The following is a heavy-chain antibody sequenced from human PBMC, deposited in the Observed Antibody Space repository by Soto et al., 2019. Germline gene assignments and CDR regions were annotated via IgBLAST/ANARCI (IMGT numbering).Heavy chain of an antibody. CDR3: AKRGYSYGPFDY. CDR1: GGSFSGYY. CDR2: INHSGST. Sequence: KSSETLSLTCAVYGGSFSGYYWSWIRQPPGKWLEWIGEINHSGSTNYNPSLKSRVTISVDTSKNQFSLKLSSVTAADTAVYYCAKRGYSYGPFDYWGQGXLVTVYS. D-gene: IGHD5-18*01. J-gene: IGHJ4*02. V-gene: IGHV4-34*01.